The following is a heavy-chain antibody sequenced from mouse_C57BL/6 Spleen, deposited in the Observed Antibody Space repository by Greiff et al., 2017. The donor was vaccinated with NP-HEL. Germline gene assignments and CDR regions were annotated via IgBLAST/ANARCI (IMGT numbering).Heavy chain of an antibody. V-gene: IGHV5-17*01. CDR1: GSTFSDYG. Sequence: EVHLVVSGGGLVKPGWSLKLSCAASGSTFSDYGMHWVRQAPEKGLEWVAYISSGSSTIYYADTVKGRFTIFRDNAKTTLFLQMTSLKSEDTVMYYCASPWFYYYGSSSYYYSMDYWDQGTSVTVTS. CDR2: ISSGSSTI. CDR3: ASPWFYYYGSSSYYYSMDY. D-gene: IGHD1-1*01. J-gene: IGHJ4*01.